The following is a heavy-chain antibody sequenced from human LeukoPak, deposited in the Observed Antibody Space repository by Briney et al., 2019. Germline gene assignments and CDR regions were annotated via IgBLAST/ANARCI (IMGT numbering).Heavy chain of an antibody. CDR1: GYMFTELP. V-gene: IGHV1-24*01. Sequence: ASVKVSCKVSGYMFTELPIHWVRQTPAIGLEWMGGFDPADGEPVYAKNFKDRLTMTEDTSTETAYMESRGLGSEDTAVYYCTAGPDCSSTSCLFEFWGQGTLVTVSS. J-gene: IGHJ4*02. CDR2: FDPADGEP. D-gene: IGHD2-2*01. CDR3: TAGPDCSSTSCLFEF.